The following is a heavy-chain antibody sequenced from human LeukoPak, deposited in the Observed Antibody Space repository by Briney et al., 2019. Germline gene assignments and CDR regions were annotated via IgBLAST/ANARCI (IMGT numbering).Heavy chain of an antibody. D-gene: IGHD6-13*01. V-gene: IGHV4-31*03. Sequence: SETLSLTCTVSGGSISSGGYYWSWIRQHPGKGLEWIGYIYYSGSTYYNPSLKSRVTISVDTSKNQFSLKLSSVTAADTAVYYCARDTAAARVFDYWGQGTLVTVSS. CDR3: ARDTAAARVFDY. J-gene: IGHJ4*02. CDR1: GGSISSGGYY. CDR2: IYYSGST.